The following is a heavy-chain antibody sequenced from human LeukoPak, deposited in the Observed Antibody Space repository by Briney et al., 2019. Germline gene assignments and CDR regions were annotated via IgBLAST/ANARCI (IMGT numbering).Heavy chain of an antibody. CDR2: IIPILGIA. D-gene: IGHD6-19*01. CDR3: ARGPSIAVAGTVVFDY. CDR1: GGIFSNYE. Sequence: PAASVKVSCKASGGIFSNYEISWVRQAPGQGLEWMGRIIPILGIANYAQKFQGRVTITADKSTSTAYMELSSLRSEDTAVYYCARGPSIAVAGTVVFDYWGQGTLVTVSS. V-gene: IGHV1-69*04. J-gene: IGHJ4*02.